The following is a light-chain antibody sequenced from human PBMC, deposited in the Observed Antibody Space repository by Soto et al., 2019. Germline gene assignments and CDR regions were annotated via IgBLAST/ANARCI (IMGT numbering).Light chain of an antibody. CDR2: EIS. Sequence: QSVLTQPPSASGSPGQSVTISCSGTSSDVGGYNYVSWYQQHPGKAPKLMIYEISKRPSGVPDRFSGSKSGNTASLTVSGLQAEDEADYYCYSYAGKTEVFSGGTKLTVL. CDR3: YSYAGKTEV. J-gene: IGLJ2*01. V-gene: IGLV2-8*01. CDR1: SSDVGGYNY.